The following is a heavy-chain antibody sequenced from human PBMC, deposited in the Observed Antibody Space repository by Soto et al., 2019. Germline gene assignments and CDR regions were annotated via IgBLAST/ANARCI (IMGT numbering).Heavy chain of an antibody. J-gene: IGHJ6*02. V-gene: IGHV6-1*01. Sequence: LSLACAIAGAIVHSNHADYTFISLSPSICPEWLGRTYYRSKWYNDYAVSVKSRITINPDTSKNQFSLQLSSVTPEDTAVYYCARLHSGYDSAAYYYYGMDVWGQGSKVKVS. CDR2: TYYRSKWYN. CDR1: GAIVHSNHAD. D-gene: IGHD5-12*01. CDR3: ARLHSGYDSAAYYYYGMDV.